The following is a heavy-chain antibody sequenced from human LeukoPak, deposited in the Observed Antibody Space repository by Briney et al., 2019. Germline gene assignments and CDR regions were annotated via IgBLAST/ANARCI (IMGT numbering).Heavy chain of an antibody. J-gene: IGHJ3*02. D-gene: IGHD3-10*01. CDR3: ARPYYYGSGSYYTDAFDI. CDR1: GFTFSSYE. Sequence: PGGSLRLSCAASGFTFSSYEMNWVRQAPGKGLEWVSYISSSGSTIYYADSVKGRFTISRDNAKNSLYLQMNSLRAEDTAVYYCARPYYYGSGSYYTDAFDIWGQGTMVTVSS. V-gene: IGHV3-48*03. CDR2: ISSSGSTI.